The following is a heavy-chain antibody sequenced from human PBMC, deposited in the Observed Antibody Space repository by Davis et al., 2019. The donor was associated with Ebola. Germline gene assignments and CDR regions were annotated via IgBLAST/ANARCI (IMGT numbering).Heavy chain of an antibody. CDR2: ISGSGGST. D-gene: IGHD6-19*01. V-gene: IGHV3-23*01. CDR1: GFTFSSYA. Sequence: GESLKISCAASGFTFSSYAMSWVRQAPGKGLEWVSAISGSGGSTYYADSVKGRFTISRDNSKNTLYLQMNSLRAEDTAVYYCAKAGIAVAATGYFDLWGRGTLVTVSS. J-gene: IGHJ2*01. CDR3: AKAGIAVAATGYFDL.